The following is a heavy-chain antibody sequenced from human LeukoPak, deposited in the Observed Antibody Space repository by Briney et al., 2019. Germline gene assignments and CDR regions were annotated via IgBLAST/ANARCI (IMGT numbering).Heavy chain of an antibody. CDR2: INHSGRT. Sequence: SETLSLTRAVYGGSFSGYYWSWIRQPPGKGLEWIGEINHSGRTNYNPSLKSRVTISVDTSKNQFSLKLSSVTAADTAVYYCAGNLDVVVVVAAMMGHFDYWGQGTLVTVSS. J-gene: IGHJ4*02. CDR3: AGNLDVVVVVAAMMGHFDY. V-gene: IGHV4-34*01. D-gene: IGHD2-15*01. CDR1: GGSFSGYY.